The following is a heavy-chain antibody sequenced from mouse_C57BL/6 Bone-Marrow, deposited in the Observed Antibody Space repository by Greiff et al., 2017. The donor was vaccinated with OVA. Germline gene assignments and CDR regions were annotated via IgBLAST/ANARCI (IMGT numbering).Heavy chain of an antibody. CDR2: IDPENGDT. Sequence: VQLQQSGAELVRPGASVKLSCTASGFNIKDDYMHWVKQRPEQGLEWIGWIDPENGDTEYASKFQGKATITADTSSNTAYLQRSSLTSEDTAVYYCTTSGVVARAYWGQGTLVTVSA. J-gene: IGHJ3*01. V-gene: IGHV14-4*01. CDR1: GFNIKDDY. CDR3: TTSGVVARAY. D-gene: IGHD1-1*01.